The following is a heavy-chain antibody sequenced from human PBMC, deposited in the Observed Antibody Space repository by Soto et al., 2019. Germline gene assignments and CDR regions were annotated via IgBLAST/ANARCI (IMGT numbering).Heavy chain of an antibody. CDR3: ARAGDYGDYSFDY. D-gene: IGHD4-17*01. V-gene: IGHV4-34*01. Sequence: QVQLQQWGAGLLKPSETLSLTCAVYGGSFSGYYWSWIRQPPGKGLEWIGEINHSGSTNYNPSLKSRVTISVDTSKNQFSLKLSSVTAADTAVHYCARAGDYGDYSFDYWGQGTLVTVSS. J-gene: IGHJ4*02. CDR2: INHSGST. CDR1: GGSFSGYY.